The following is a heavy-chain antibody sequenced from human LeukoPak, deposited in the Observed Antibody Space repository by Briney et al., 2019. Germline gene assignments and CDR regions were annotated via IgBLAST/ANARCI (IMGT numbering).Heavy chain of an antibody. CDR3: TTQYDYVWGSYRYTGDY. J-gene: IGHJ4*02. D-gene: IGHD3-16*02. CDR2: IKSKTDGGTT. CDR1: GFTFSSYE. Sequence: GGSLRLSCAASGFTFSSYEMNWVRQAPGKGLEWVGRIKSKTDGGTTDYAAPVKGRFTISRDDSKNTLYLQMNSLKTEDTAAYYCTTQYDYVWGSYRYTGDYWGQGTLVTVSS. V-gene: IGHV3-15*01.